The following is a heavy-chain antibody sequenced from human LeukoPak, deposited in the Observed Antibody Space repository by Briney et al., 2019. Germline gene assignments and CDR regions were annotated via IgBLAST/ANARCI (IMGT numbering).Heavy chain of an antibody. CDR3: AKEAQGMYSIFNYFDY. CDR1: GFTFSSYA. J-gene: IGHJ4*02. Sequence: GGSLRLSCAASGFTFSSYAMSWLRQAPGKGLEWVSAISGSGGSTYYADSVKGRFTISRDNSKNTLYLQMNSLRAEDTAVYYCAKEAQGMYSIFNYFDYWGQGTLVTVSS. V-gene: IGHV3-23*01. CDR2: ISGSGGST. D-gene: IGHD6-13*01.